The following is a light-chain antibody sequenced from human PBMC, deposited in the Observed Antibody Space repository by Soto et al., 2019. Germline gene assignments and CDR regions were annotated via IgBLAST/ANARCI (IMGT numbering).Light chain of an antibody. Sequence: DIPMTQSPSSLSASVEDRVIITCRASQSISNHLNWYQQKPGKAPKLLIYAASSLQSGVPSRFSGSGSGTDFTLTISSLQPEDFATYYYQQSYSTPQTFGQGTKVDIK. CDR3: QQSYSTPQT. CDR2: AAS. V-gene: IGKV1-39*01. CDR1: QSISNH. J-gene: IGKJ1*01.